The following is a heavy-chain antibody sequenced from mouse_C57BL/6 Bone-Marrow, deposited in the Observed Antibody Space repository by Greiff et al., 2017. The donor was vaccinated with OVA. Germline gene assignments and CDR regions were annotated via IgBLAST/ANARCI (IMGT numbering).Heavy chain of an antibody. D-gene: IGHD1-1*01. CDR3: ARLLTTGFDY. CDR2: ISSGGSYT. V-gene: IGHV5-6*01. J-gene: IGHJ2*01. CDR1: GFTFSSYG. Sequence: VQLQQSGGDLVKPGGSLKLSCAASGFTFSSYGMSWVRQTPDKRLEWVATISSGGSYTYYPDSVKGRFTISRDNAKNTLYLQMSSLKSEDTAMYYCARLLTTGFDYWGQGTTLTVSS.